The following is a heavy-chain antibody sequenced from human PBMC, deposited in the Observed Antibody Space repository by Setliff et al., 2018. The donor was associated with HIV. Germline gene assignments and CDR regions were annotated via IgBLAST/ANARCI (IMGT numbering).Heavy chain of an antibody. CDR3: ARVDRVESAFDI. D-gene: IGHD2-15*01. CDR2: IHYSGST. J-gene: IGHJ3*02. CDR1: GGSIGSH. Sequence: SETLSLTCSVSGGSIGSHWSWIRQPPGKGLEWVGYIHYSGSTKYNSSLKRRVTMSIDTSKNQFSLKLGSATAADTAIYYCARVDRVESAFDIWGQGAMVTVSS. V-gene: IGHV4-59*11.